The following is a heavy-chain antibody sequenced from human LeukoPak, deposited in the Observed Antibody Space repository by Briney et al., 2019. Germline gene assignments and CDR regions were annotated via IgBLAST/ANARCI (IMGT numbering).Heavy chain of an antibody. Sequence: GASVKVSCKASGDTFTNYDINWVRQATGQGLEWMGWMSPSSGHTGYAQKSQGRVTMTRSTSISTAYMELSSLRSEDTAVYYCARGPPNWGFDYWGQGTLVTVSS. CDR3: ARGPPNWGFDY. D-gene: IGHD7-27*01. V-gene: IGHV1-8*01. CDR2: MSPSSGHT. J-gene: IGHJ4*02. CDR1: GDTFTNYD.